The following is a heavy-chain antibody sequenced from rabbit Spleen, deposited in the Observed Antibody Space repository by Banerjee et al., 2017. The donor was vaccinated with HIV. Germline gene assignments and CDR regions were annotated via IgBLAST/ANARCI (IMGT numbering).Heavy chain of an antibody. CDR1: GFTLSSYY. J-gene: IGHJ4*01. D-gene: IGHD4-1*01. CDR2: IDPVFGIT. Sequence: QLEESAGGLVQPGGSLKLSCKASGFTLSSYYMNWVRQAPGKGLEWIGYIDPVFGITYYANWVNGRFSISRENAQNTVFLQMTSLTAADTATYFCARETSSGWGVLLYYFNLWGQGTLVTVS. V-gene: IGHV1S7*01. CDR3: ARETSSGWGVLLYYFNL.